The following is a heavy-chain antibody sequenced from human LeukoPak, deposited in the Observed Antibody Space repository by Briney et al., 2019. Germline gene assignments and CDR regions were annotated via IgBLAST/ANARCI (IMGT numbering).Heavy chain of an antibody. CDR3: TRERWPSMNTVTVSPPTDWYFAL. V-gene: IGHV3-30*04. CDR1: GFTFSNHA. Sequence: GGSLRLSCAASGFTFSNHAMRWVRQAPGKGLEWVAVISYSGGSTFYADSVKGRFTISRDNSKNTLYLQMNCLRDEDTAVYYWTRERWPSMNTVTVSPPTDWYFALWGRGTLVSVSS. D-gene: IGHD4-17*01. J-gene: IGHJ2*01. CDR2: ISYSGGST.